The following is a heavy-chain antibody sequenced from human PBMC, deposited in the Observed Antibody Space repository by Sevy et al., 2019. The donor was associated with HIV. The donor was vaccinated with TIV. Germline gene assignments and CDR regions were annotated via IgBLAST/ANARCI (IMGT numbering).Heavy chain of an antibody. Sequence: GGSLRLSCAASGFTVNSNYMTWVRQAPGKGLEGVSVIHSNDTTYHADSVKDRFTISRDNFKNTMYLHMSSLRAEDTAVYYCARGKSGYGYALNYWGQGTLVTVSS. V-gene: IGHV3-66*01. J-gene: IGHJ4*02. CDR2: IHSNDTT. CDR1: GFTVNSNY. CDR3: ARGKSGYGYALNY. D-gene: IGHD5-18*01.